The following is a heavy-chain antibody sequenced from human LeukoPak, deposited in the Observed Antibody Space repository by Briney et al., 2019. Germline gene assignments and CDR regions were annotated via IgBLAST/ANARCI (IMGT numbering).Heavy chain of an antibody. Sequence: GGSLRLSCTASQFTFSSYWMNWVRQAPGKGLEWVANINQDEREKNYVDSVKGRFTISRDNAKDSLYLQMNSLRAGDTAVYYCARYASPLEGMDVWGQGTTVTVSS. V-gene: IGHV3-7*04. J-gene: IGHJ6*02. CDR2: INQDEREK. CDR1: QFTFSSYW. CDR3: ARYASPLEGMDV.